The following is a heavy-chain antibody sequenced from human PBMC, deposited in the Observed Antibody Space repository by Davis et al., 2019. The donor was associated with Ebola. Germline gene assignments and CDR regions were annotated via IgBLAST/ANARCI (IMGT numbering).Heavy chain of an antibody. CDR1: GGSVSSGSYY. Sequence: MPSETLSLTCTVSGGSVSSGSYYWSWIRQPPGKGLEWIGYIYYSGSTYYNPSLKSRVTISVDTSKNQFSLKLTSVTAADTAVYYCARGQGDIVVVPAEVYYYYYGMDVWGQGTTVTVSS. CDR2: IYYSGST. V-gene: IGHV4-61*01. J-gene: IGHJ6*02. CDR3: ARGQGDIVVVPAEVYYYYYGMDV. D-gene: IGHD2-2*01.